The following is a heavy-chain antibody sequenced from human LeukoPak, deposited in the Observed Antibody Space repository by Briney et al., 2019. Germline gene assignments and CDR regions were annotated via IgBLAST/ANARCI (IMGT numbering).Heavy chain of an antibody. J-gene: IGHJ4*02. D-gene: IGHD6-13*01. CDR1: GFTFSGYW. V-gene: IGHV3-74*01. CDR2: ISSDGSST. CDR3: ARSIVAAGNFDY. Sequence: PGGSLGLSCAASGFTFSGYWMHWVRQAPGKGLVWVSRISSDGSSTSYADSVKGRFTISRDNAKNTLYLQMNSLRAEDTAVYYCARSIVAAGNFDYWGQGTLVTVSS.